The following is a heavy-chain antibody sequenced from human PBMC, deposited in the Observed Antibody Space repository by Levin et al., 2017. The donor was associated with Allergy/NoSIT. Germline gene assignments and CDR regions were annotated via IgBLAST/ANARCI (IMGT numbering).Heavy chain of an antibody. J-gene: IGHJ5*02. CDR1: GFNLSDYG. CDR2: ISATSRYN. Sequence: GESLKISCAASGFNLSDYGMNWVRQAPGKGLEWVSSISATSRYNYYADSVKGRFTISRDNARNSLYLQMNSLRVEDTGVYYCGGDPCLGFGPWGQGTLVTVSS. V-gene: IGHV3-21*06. D-gene: IGHD5/OR15-5a*01. CDR3: GGDPCLGFGP.